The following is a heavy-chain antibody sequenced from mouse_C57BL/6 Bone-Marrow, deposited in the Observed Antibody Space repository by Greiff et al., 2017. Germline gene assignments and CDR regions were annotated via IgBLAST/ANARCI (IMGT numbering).Heavy chain of an antibody. Sequence: VMLVESGPGLVAPSQSLSITCTVSGFSLTSYGVHWVRQPPGKGLEWLVVIWSDGSTTYNSALKSRLSISKDNSKSQVFLKINSLQTDDTAMYYCARHRDYYGRGYAMDDWGQGTSVTVSS. CDR3: ARHRDYYGRGYAMDD. CDR2: IWSDGST. D-gene: IGHD1-2*01. CDR1: GFSLTSYG. J-gene: IGHJ4*01. V-gene: IGHV2-6-1*01.